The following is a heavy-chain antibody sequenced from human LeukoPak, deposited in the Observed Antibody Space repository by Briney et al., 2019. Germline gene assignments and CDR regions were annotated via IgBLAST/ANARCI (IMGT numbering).Heavy chain of an antibody. D-gene: IGHD6-19*01. V-gene: IGHV3-23*01. J-gene: IGHJ4*02. CDR1: GFPFSSYA. CDR3: ARRPYSSGFDY. CDR2: IRDSGEST. Sequence: GGSLRLSCAASGFPFSSYAMSWIRQAPEKGLQCVSAIRDSGESTYYADSVKGRFTISRDNSKNTLYLQMNTLRAEDTAVYYCARRPYSSGFDYWGQGTLVTVSS.